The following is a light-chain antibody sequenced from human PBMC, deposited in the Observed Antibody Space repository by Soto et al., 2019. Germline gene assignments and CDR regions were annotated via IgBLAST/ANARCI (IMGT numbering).Light chain of an antibody. J-gene: IGKJ4*01. CDR1: QSLLNSANDKIH. CDR2: RAS. Sequence: DIVMTQSPASLAVSLGERATINCKSSQSLLNSANDKIHLAWYQQKPGQPPKLLIWRASTRDSGVPDRFSGSGSGTDFTLTINSLQAEDVATYYCQQYFSVHLTFGGGTKVEI. CDR3: QQYFSVHLT. V-gene: IGKV4-1*01.